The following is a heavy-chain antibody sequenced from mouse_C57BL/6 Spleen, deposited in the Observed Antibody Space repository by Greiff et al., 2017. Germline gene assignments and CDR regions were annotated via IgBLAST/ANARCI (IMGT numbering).Heavy chain of an antibody. CDR1: GYTFTSYW. V-gene: IGHV1-50*01. D-gene: IGHD1-1*01. CDR2: IDPSDSYT. CDR3: ARGLRQSWFAY. J-gene: IGHJ3*01. Sequence: VQLQQPGAELVKPGASVKLSCKASGYTFTSYWMQWVKQRPGQGLGWIGEIDPSDSYTNYNQKFKGKATLTVDTSSSTAYMQLSSLPSEDSAVYYCARGLRQSWFAYWGQGTLVTVSA.